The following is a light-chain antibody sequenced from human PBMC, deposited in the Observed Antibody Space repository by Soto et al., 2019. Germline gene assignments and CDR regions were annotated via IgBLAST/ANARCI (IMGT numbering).Light chain of an antibody. V-gene: IGLV2-11*01. CDR1: SSDVGAYNY. J-gene: IGLJ1*01. Sequence: QSALTQPRSVSGSPGQSVTISCTGTSSDVGAYNYVSWYQQHPGKAPKLMIYHVSKRPSGVPDRFSGSKSGNAASLTISGLQAEDEADYYCCSYAGSSTYVFGTGTKLTV. CDR3: CSYAGSSTYV. CDR2: HVS.